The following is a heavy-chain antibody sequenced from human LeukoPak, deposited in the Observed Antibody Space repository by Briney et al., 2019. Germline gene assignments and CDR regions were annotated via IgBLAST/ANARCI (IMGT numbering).Heavy chain of an antibody. CDR3: AATPYSSGWFSYYYGMDV. V-gene: IGHV1-58*02. J-gene: IGHJ6*02. CDR1: GFTVSTSA. CDR2: IVVGSGNT. Sequence: APVKVSCNAVGFTVSTSAMQWGRQSRGQRLEWIGWIVVGSGNTNYAQKFQERVTIARDMSTSTAYMELSSLRSEDTAVYYCAATPYSSGWFSYYYGMDVWGQGTTVTVSS. D-gene: IGHD6-19*01.